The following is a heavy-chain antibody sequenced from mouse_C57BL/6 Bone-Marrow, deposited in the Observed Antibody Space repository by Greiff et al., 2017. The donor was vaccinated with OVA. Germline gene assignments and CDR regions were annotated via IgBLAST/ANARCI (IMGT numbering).Heavy chain of an antibody. CDR3: ARRDGGLENSVSGYFDV. Sequence: QVQLQQSGAELMKPGASVKLSCTATGYTFTGYWIEWVKQRPGHGLEWIGEILPGSGSTNYNEKFKGKATFTADTSTNTAYMQLSSLTTEYSEIYYCARRDGGLENSVSGYFDVWGTGTTVTVSS. D-gene: IGHD2-12*01. CDR2: ILPGSGST. V-gene: IGHV1-9*01. J-gene: IGHJ1*03. CDR1: GYTFTGYW.